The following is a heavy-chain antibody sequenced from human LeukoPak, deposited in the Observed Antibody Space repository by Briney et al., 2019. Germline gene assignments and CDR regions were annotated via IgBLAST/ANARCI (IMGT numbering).Heavy chain of an antibody. CDR3: ARGYSSILDY. Sequence: GGSLRLSCAASGFTFSGYSMNWVRQGPGKGLEWVSSISSSSTYIYYADSVKGRFTISRDNAKNSLYLQMNSLRAEDTAVYYCARGYSSILDYWGQGNLVTVSS. V-gene: IGHV3-21*01. CDR2: ISSSSTYI. J-gene: IGHJ4*02. D-gene: IGHD6-19*01. CDR1: GFTFSGYS.